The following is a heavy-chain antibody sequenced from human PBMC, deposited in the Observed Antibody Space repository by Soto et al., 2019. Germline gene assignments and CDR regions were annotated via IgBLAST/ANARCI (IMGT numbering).Heavy chain of an antibody. CDR1: GFTFSDYY. D-gene: IGHD3-10*01. Sequence: TGGSLRLSCXASGFTFSDYYMSWIRQAPGKGLEWVSYISSSSSYTNYADSVKGRFTISRDNAKNSLYLQMNSLRAEDTAVYYCARSPSSKRGINFDIWGQGTMVTVSS. CDR2: ISSSSSYT. V-gene: IGHV3-11*06. CDR3: ARSPSSKRGINFDI. J-gene: IGHJ3*02.